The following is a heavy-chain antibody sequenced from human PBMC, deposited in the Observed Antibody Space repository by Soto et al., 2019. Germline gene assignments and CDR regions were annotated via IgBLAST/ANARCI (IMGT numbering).Heavy chain of an antibody. V-gene: IGHV4-39*01. D-gene: IGHD1-7*01. J-gene: IGHJ6*03. CDR3: ARRPLTGTSVYYYYMDV. CDR2: IYYSGST. CDR1: GGSISSSSYY. Sequence: SETLSLTCTVSGGSISSSSYYWGWIRQPPGKGLEWIGSIYYSGSTYYNPSLKSRVTISVDTSKNQFSLKLSSVTAADTAVYYCARRPLTGTSVYYYYMDVWGKGTTVTVSS.